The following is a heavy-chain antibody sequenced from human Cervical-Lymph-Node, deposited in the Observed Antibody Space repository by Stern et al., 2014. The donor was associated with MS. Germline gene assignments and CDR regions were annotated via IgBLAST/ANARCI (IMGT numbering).Heavy chain of an antibody. CDR1: GNTFTSYQ. CDR2: INPSGGST. D-gene: IGHD6-19*01. CDR3: AREVAGHRLGMMDV. Sequence: VQLVESGAEVKKPGDSVKVSCKASGNTFTSYQMHWVRQIPGQGLEWMGIINPSGGSTSYAQKFQGRVTMTRDTSTSTVYMELSSLRSEDTAVYYCAREVAGHRLGMMDVWGQGTTVTVSS. V-gene: IGHV1-46*01. J-gene: IGHJ6*02.